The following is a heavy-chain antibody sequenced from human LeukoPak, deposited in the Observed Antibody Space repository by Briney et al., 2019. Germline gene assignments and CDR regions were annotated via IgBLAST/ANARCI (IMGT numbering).Heavy chain of an antibody. J-gene: IGHJ3*02. CDR2: IKQDGSEK. D-gene: IGHD3-10*01. CDR3: AREPGIGYAFDI. Sequence: PGGSLRLPCVVSGFTFTNSWMTWVRQTPGKGLEWVANIKQDGSEKRYVDSVKGRFTISRDNTKNSLYLQMNSLRAEDTAVYYCAREPGIGYAFDIWGQGTMVTVSS. CDR1: GFTFTNSW. V-gene: IGHV3-7*01.